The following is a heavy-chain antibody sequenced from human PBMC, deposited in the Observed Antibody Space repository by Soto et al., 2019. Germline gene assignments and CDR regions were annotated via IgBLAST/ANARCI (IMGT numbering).Heavy chain of an antibody. CDR3: AKSVIFGVVITGYYYMDV. D-gene: IGHD3-3*02. CDR1: GFSFTNYA. Sequence: GGSLRLSCAASGFSFTNYAMHWVRQAPGKGLEWVSAISGSGGSTYYADSVKGRFTISRDNSKNTLYLQMNSLRAEDTAVYYCAKSVIFGVVITGYYYMDVWGKGTTVTVSS. CDR2: ISGSGGST. J-gene: IGHJ6*03. V-gene: IGHV3-23*01.